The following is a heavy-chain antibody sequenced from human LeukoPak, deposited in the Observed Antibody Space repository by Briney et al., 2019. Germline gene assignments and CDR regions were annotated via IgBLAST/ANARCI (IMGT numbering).Heavy chain of an antibody. CDR3: AGDSTGVYFDY. D-gene: IGHD4-11*01. J-gene: IGHJ4*02. V-gene: IGHV3-21*01. Sequence: SVKGRFTISRDNAKNSLFLQMNSLRAEDTAVYYCAGDSTGVYFDYWGQGTLVTVSS.